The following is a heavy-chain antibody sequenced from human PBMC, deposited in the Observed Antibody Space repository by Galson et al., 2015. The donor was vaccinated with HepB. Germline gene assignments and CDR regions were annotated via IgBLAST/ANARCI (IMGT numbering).Heavy chain of an antibody. CDR2: INAANGNT. CDR1: GYTFPNYA. J-gene: IGHJ6*03. V-gene: IGHV1-3*01. Sequence: SVKVSCKASGYTFPNYAIHWVRQAPGQRLECMGWINAANGNTKYSQNFQARVTITRDTSASTAYMELSSLRSEDTAVYYCAGGGYSSGWYFYMDVWGEGTTVTVSS. D-gene: IGHD6-19*01. CDR3: AGGGYSSGWYFYMDV.